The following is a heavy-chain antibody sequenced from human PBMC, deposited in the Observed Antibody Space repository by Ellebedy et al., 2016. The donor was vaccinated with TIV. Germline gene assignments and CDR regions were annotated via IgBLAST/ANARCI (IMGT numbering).Heavy chain of an antibody. CDR1: GFTFSTYA. Sequence: GESLKISCAASGFTFSTYAMSWVRQAPGKGLEWVSVISGSGGTTYYADSVKGRFTISRDNFKNTLYLQMNRLRAEDTALYYCTKDPLGRSADFWSDVWGQGTQVTVSS. J-gene: IGHJ4*02. CDR3: TKDPLGRSADFWSDV. D-gene: IGHD3-3*01. V-gene: IGHV3-23*01. CDR2: ISGSGGTT.